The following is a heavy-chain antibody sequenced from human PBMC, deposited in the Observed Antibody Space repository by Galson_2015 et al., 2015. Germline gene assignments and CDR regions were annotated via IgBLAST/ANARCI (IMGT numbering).Heavy chain of an antibody. Sequence: VKVSCKASGGTFSSYAISWVRQAPGQGLEWMGGIIPIFGIANYAQKFQGRVTITADKSTSTAYMELSSLRSEDTAVYYCARAPAYSSSSASYGMDVWGQGTTVTVSS. CDR1: GGTFSSYA. D-gene: IGHD6-6*01. CDR2: IIPIFGIA. CDR3: ARAPAYSSSSASYGMDV. J-gene: IGHJ6*02. V-gene: IGHV1-69*17.